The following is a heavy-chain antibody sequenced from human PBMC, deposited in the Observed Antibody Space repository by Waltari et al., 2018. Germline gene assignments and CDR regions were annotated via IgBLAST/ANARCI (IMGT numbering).Heavy chain of an antibody. J-gene: IGHJ4*02. V-gene: IGHV3-23*03. CDR3: AKDSPGRGSGWYPVDY. CDR1: GFTFSSYA. CDR2: IYSGGRT. Sequence: EVQLLESGGGLVQPGGSLRLSCAASGFTFSSYAMSWVRQAPGKGLEWVSVIYSGGRTYYADSVKGRFTISRDNSKNTLYLQMNSLRAEDTAVYYCAKDSPGRGSGWYPVDYWGQGTLVTVSS. D-gene: IGHD6-19*01.